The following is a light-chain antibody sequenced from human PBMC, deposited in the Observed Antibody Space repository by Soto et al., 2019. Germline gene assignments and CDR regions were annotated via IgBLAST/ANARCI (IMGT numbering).Light chain of an antibody. Sequence: EIVLTQSPATLSASPGERVTLSCMASESVGTKLAWYQQKPGQAPRLLIYGVSTRASGIPARISGQGSGTDFTLTISSLQPEDFATYYCQQSYSTPPITFGQGTRLEI. V-gene: IGKV3-15*01. CDR2: GVS. J-gene: IGKJ5*01. CDR3: QQSYSTPPIT. CDR1: ESVGTK.